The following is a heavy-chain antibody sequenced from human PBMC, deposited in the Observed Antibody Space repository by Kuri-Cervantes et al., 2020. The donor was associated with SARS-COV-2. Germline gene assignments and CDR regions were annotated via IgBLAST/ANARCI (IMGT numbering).Heavy chain of an antibody. Sequence: LRLSCTVSGASISGSTYYWSWIRQPAGKGLEWIGRIYTSGSTNYNPSLKSRVTMSVDTSKNQFSLKLSSVTAADTAVYYCAGDPSGWLVSYYGMDVWGQGTTVTVSS. D-gene: IGHD6-19*01. CDR2: IYTSGST. V-gene: IGHV4-61*02. J-gene: IGHJ6*02. CDR1: GASISGSTYY. CDR3: AGDPSGWLVSYYGMDV.